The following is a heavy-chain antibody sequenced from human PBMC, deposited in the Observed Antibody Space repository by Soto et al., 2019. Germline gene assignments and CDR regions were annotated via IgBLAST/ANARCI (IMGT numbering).Heavy chain of an antibody. V-gene: IGHV3-21*01. J-gene: IGHJ6*02. CDR2: ISSSSSYI. CDR1: GFTLSSYS. Sequence: GGSLRLSCAASGFTLSSYSMNWVRQAPGKGLEWVSSISSSSSYIYYADSVKGRFTISRDNAKNSLYLQMNSLRAEDTAVYYCARDGEVVVVAASPYYYYGMDVWGQGTTVTVSS. D-gene: IGHD2-15*01. CDR3: ARDGEVVVVAASPYYYYGMDV.